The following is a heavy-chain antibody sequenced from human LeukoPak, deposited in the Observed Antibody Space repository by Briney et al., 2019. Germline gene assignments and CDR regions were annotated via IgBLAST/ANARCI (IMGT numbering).Heavy chain of an antibody. D-gene: IGHD1-26*01. Sequence: PSETLSLTCTVSGGSISSHYWSWIRQPPGKGLEWIGYIYTSGSTNYNPSLKSRVTISVDTSKNQFSLKLSSVTAADTAVYYCARDRGSEGSTHFDYWGQGTLVTVSS. J-gene: IGHJ4*02. CDR1: GGSISSHY. CDR3: ARDRGSEGSTHFDY. CDR2: IYTSGST. V-gene: IGHV4-59*11.